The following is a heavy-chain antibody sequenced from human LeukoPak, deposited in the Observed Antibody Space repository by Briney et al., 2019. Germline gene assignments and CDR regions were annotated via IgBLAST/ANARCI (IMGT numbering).Heavy chain of an antibody. D-gene: IGHD3-22*01. J-gene: IGHJ6*02. Sequence: GRSLRLSCAASGFTFSSYGMHWVRQAPGKGLEWVAVISYDGSNKYYADSVKGRFTISRDNSKNTLYLQMSSLRAEDTAVYYCAKEVQDYYDSTQPSGMDVWGQGTTVTVSS. CDR2: ISYDGSNK. CDR3: AKEVQDYYDSTQPSGMDV. CDR1: GFTFSSYG. V-gene: IGHV3-30*18.